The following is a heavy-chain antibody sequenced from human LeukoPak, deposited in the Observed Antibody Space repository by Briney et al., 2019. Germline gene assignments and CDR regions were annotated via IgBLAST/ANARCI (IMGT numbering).Heavy chain of an antibody. D-gene: IGHD3-10*01. Sequence: GASVKVSCKASGYTFTGYYMHWVRQAPGQGLEWMGWINPNSGGTNYAQKFQGRVTMSRDTSISTAYMELSRLRSDDTAVYYCARAKGSVYYYYMDVWGKGTTVTVSS. V-gene: IGHV1-2*02. CDR1: GYTFTGYY. CDR3: ARAKGSVYYYYMDV. J-gene: IGHJ6*03. CDR2: INPNSGGT.